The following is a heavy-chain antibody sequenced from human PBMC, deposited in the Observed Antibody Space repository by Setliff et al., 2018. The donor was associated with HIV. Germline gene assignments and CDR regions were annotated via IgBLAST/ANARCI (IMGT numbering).Heavy chain of an antibody. CDR3: ARPQRDTAMAYFDY. Sequence: ASVKVSCKISGYTLTELSIHWVRQAPGEGLEWMANFDPEDGETFYAQKFQGRLTMNEDTSTDTAYMELSSLRSDDTAMYYCARPQRDTAMAYFDYWGQGTLVTVSS. CDR1: GYTLTELS. J-gene: IGHJ4*02. V-gene: IGHV1-24*01. CDR2: FDPEDGET. D-gene: IGHD5-18*01.